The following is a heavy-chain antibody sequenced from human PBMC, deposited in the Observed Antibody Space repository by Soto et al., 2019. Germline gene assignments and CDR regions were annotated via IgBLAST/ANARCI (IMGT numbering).Heavy chain of an antibody. D-gene: IGHD2-15*01. V-gene: IGHV2-5*02. CDR2: IYWDDDK. CDR3: APIVQAALNGRFDY. Sequence: QITLKESGPTLVKPTQTLTLTCTFSGFSLSTSGVGVGWIRQPPGKALEWLALIYWDDDKRYSPSLKRRLTITKDTSKNHLVLTMPNMLPVDTAPSYCAPIVQAALNGRFDYWGQGTLVAVSS. CDR1: GFSLSTSGVG. J-gene: IGHJ4*02.